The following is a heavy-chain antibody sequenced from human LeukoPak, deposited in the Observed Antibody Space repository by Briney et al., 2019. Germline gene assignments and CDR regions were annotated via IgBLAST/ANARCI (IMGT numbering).Heavy chain of an antibody. D-gene: IGHD4-23*01. J-gene: IGHJ2*01. Sequence: SETLSLTCTVSGGSISGYYYNWIRQPPGKGLEWIGYIYYSGSTNYNPSLKSRVTISLDTSKNRFSLKLSSVTTADTAVYYCARSVVTLYWYFDLWGRGTLVTVSS. V-gene: IGHV4-59*01. CDR3: ARSVVTLYWYFDL. CDR2: IYYSGST. CDR1: GGSISGYY.